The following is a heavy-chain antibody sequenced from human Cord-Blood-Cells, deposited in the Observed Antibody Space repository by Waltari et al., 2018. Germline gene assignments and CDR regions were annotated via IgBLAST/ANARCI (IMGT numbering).Heavy chain of an antibody. CDR3: ARGGGRTAEGMDV. J-gene: IGHJ6*02. CDR1: GLTFCFYV. V-gene: IGHV3-13*01. D-gene: IGHD3-16*01. Sequence: EVQLVASGGGLVQPGGSLSLSYAASGLTFCFYVMHWVRQATGKGLEWVSAIGTAGNTDHPGCVKGRFTISRENAKNSLYLQMNRLRAGDTAVYYCARGGGRTAEGMDVWGQGTTVTVSS. CDR2: IGTAGNT.